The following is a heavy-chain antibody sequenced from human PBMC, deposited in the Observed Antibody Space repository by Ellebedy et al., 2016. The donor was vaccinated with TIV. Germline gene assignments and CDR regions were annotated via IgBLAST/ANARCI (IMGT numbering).Heavy chain of an antibody. CDR3: ARDPRKWARVGDAFDI. V-gene: IGHV4-39*07. J-gene: IGHJ3*02. Sequence: SETLSLTXTVSGGSISSSRYYWGWIRQPPGKGLEWIGSIYYSGSTYYNPSLKSRVTISVDTSKNQFSLKLSSVTAADTAVYYCARDPRKWARVGDAFDIWGQGTMVTVSS. D-gene: IGHD1-26*01. CDR2: IYYSGST. CDR1: GGSISSSRYY.